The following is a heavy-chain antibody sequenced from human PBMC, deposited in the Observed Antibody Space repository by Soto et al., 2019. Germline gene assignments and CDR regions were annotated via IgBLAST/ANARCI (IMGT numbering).Heavy chain of an antibody. J-gene: IGHJ5*02. D-gene: IGHD5-12*01. Sequence: QVQLVQSGAEVKKPGASVKVSCKSSGYTFTSHGITWVRQAPGQGLEWMGWISAYNGNTNYAQKLQGRVTMTTDTSTSTDYMELRSLRSDDTAVYYCARISGYDGDTWFDPWGQGTLVTVSS. V-gene: IGHV1-18*01. CDR1: GYTFTSHG. CDR2: ISAYNGNT. CDR3: ARISGYDGDTWFDP.